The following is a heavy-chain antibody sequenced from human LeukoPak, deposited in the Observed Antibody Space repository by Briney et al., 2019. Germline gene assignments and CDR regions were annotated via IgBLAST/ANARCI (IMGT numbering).Heavy chain of an antibody. D-gene: IGHD6-19*01. CDR1: GFTFSSYS. V-gene: IGHV3-21*01. CDR3: ARGGGQWLNQYYFDY. J-gene: IGHJ4*02. Sequence: GGSLRLSCAASGFTFSSYSMNWVRQAPGKGLEWVSSISSSSSYIYYADSVKGRFTISRDNAKNSLYLQMNSLRAEDTAVYYCARGGGQWLNQYYFDYWGQGTLVTVSS. CDR2: ISSSSSYI.